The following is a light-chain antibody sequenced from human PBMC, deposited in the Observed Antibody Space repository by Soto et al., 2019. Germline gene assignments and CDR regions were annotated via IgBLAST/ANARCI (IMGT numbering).Light chain of an antibody. Sequence: EIVLTQSPGTLSLSPGERATLSCRAGQSVSSTFLNWYQQKPGQAPRLLIYGASNRATGTPDRFSGSGSGTDFTLTISRLEPEDFAVYYCQQYDNLSWTFGQGTKVDIK. V-gene: IGKV3-20*01. CDR2: GAS. CDR3: QQYDNLSWT. CDR1: QSVSSTF. J-gene: IGKJ1*01.